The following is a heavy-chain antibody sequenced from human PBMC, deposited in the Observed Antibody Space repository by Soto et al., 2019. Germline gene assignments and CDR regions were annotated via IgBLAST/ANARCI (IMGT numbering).Heavy chain of an antibody. V-gene: IGHV4-34*01. D-gene: IGHD1-1*01. CDR1: GGSFSGYY. CDR2: IYYSGST. J-gene: IGHJ6*03. CDR3: ARVLDHYYYYMDV. Sequence: SETLSLTCAVYGGSFSGYYWSWIRQHPGKGLEWIGYIYYSGSTYYNPSLKSRVTISVDTSKNQFSLKLSSVTAADTAVYYCARVLDHYYYYMDVWGKGPRSPSP.